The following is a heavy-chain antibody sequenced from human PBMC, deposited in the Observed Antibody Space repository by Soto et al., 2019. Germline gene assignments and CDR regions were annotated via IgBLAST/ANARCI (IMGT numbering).Heavy chain of an antibody. CDR1: GYTFTGYY. CDR2: INPNSGGT. D-gene: IGHD3-22*01. CDR3: ARERGKMIVGVPEQYGTDV. V-gene: IGHV1-2*02. J-gene: IGHJ6*02. Sequence: SVKVSCKASGYTFTGYYMHWVRQAPGQGLEWMGWINPNSGGTNYAQKFQGRVTMTRDTSISTAYMELSRLRSDDTAVYYCARERGKMIVGVPEQYGTDVCGQGTKVTVPS.